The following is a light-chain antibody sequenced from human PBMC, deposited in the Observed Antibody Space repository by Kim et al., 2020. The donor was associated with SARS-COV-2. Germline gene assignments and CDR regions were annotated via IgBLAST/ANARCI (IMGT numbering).Light chain of an antibody. Sequence: ATINCRSSQSVLYSSNNRNYLAWYQQKAGQPPKLLIYWASTRESGVPERFSGSGSGTDFTLTISSLQAEDVAVYYCHQYYISPFTFGPGTKVDIK. CDR3: HQYYISPFT. J-gene: IGKJ3*01. CDR1: QSVLYSSNNRNY. V-gene: IGKV4-1*01. CDR2: WAS.